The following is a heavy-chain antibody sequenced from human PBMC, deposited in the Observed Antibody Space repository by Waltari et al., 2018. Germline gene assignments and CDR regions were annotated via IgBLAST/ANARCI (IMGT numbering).Heavy chain of an antibody. CDR3: ARDYDQDWFDP. Sequence: QVQLQESGPGLVRPSETLSLTCTVPGGSVSDFYWTWIRPPAGGGLEWIGRIHISGRTDYHPSLKSRVSMSVDTSKNQFSLKLSSVTAADTAVYYCARDYDQDWFDPWGQGTLVTVSS. J-gene: IGHJ5*02. V-gene: IGHV4-4*07. D-gene: IGHD3-22*01. CDR1: GGSVSDFY. CDR2: IHISGRT.